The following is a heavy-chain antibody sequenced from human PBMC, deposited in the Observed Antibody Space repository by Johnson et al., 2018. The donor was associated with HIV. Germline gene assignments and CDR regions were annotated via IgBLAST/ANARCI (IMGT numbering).Heavy chain of an antibody. D-gene: IGHD4-17*01. CDR1: GFSFSDYY. CDR2: ISSSGSTI. Sequence: QVQLVESGGGLLQPGGSLRLSCAASGFSFSDYYMSWIRQAPGKGLESVSYISSSGSTIYYADSVKARFTISRDNAKKSLYLQMNSLRAEDTAMYYCARDSTPWGGDYVDYAFDIWGQGTMVTVSS. V-gene: IGHV3-11*04. CDR3: ARDSTPWGGDYVDYAFDI. J-gene: IGHJ3*02.